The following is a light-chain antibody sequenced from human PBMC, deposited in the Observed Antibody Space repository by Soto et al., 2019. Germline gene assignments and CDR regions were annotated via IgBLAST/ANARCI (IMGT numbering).Light chain of an antibody. Sequence: EIVMTQSPATLSVSPGERATLFCSASQSVSSNLAWYQQKPGQAPRLLIYDASTRATGIPARFSGSGSGTDFTLTISRLEPEDFAVYYCQQYGSSPQTFGQGTKVDIK. J-gene: IGKJ1*01. CDR3: QQYGSSPQT. CDR1: QSVSSN. CDR2: DAS. V-gene: IGKV3-15*01.